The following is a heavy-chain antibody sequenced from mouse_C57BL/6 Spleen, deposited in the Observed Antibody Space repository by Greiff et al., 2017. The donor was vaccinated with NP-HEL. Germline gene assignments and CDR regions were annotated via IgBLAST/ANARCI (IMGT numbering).Heavy chain of an antibody. CDR2: ISSGSSTI. CDR3: ARATYGTWFAY. Sequence: EVKLMESGGGLVKPGGSLKLSCAASGFTFSDYGMHWVRQAPEKGLEWVAYISSGSSTIYYADTLKGRFTISIDNATNTLFMQMTSLRSENTAMYYSARATYGTWFAYWGQGTLVTVSA. CDR1: GFTFSDYG. V-gene: IGHV5-17*01. D-gene: IGHD1-1*01. J-gene: IGHJ3*01.